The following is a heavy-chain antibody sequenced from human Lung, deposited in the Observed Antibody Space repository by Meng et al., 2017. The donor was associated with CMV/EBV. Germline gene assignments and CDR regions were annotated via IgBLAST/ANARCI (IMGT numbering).Heavy chain of an antibody. D-gene: IGHD3-10*01. V-gene: IGHV1-18*01. CDR3: ARDYYGMDV. Sequence: ASVKVSCNASGYTFINHAFNWVRQAPGQGLEWMGWISTYNGNTNYAPKLQGRVSMTTDRSTSTAFMELRSLRSDDTAVYYCARDYYGMDVWGQGTTVTVSS. CDR1: GYTFINHA. J-gene: IGHJ6*01. CDR2: ISTYNGNT.